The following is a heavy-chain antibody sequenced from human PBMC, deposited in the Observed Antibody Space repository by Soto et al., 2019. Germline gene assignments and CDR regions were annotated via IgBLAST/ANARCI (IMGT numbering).Heavy chain of an antibody. D-gene: IGHD3-3*01. V-gene: IGHV4-61*01. Sequence: QVQLQESGPGLVKPSETLSLTCTVSGGSFKSGSYSWSWIRQPPGKGLEWIGYVYHTGRTSYNPSLKSRASISMDTSKNQFSLNLASVPPADPAVYFCARDFASFAPGGQGTLVTVSS. CDR2: VYHTGRT. CDR3: ARDFASFAP. J-gene: IGHJ5*02. CDR1: GGSFKSGSYS.